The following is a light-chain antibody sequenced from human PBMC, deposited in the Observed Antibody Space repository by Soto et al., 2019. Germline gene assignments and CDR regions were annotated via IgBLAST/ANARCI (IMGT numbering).Light chain of an antibody. CDR1: QSIGMW. Sequence: DIQMTQSPSTLSASVGDRVTITCRASQSIGMWLAWFQQKPGKAPKVLIHDAYSLESGVPSRFSGSGSGTEFTLTISSLQPEDSATYYCQQYNSYSEAFGQGTKVDIK. V-gene: IGKV1-5*01. J-gene: IGKJ1*01. CDR3: QQYNSYSEA. CDR2: DAY.